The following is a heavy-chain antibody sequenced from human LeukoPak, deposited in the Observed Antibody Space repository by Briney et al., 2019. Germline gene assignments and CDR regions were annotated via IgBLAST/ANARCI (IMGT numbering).Heavy chain of an antibody. V-gene: IGHV3-43*02. J-gene: IGHJ5*02. CDR1: GFTFDDYA. CDR2: ISGDGGST. D-gene: IGHD4-11*01. Sequence: GWSLRLSCAASGFTFDDYAMHWVRQAPGKGLEWVSLISGDGGSTYYADSVKGRFTISRDNSKNTLYLQMNSLRAEDTAVYYCAKDRYSNFGNWFDPWGQGTLVTVFS. CDR3: AKDRYSNFGNWFDP.